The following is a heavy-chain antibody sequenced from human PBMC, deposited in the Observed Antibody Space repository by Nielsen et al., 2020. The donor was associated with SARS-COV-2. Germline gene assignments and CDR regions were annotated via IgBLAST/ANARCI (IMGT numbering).Heavy chain of an antibody. Sequence: GGSLRLSCATSGFTFRSFPMHWVRQAPGKGLEYVSGISSNGDSTYYADSVRGRFTISRDNSKNTLSLQMGSLRPEDTAVYYCARGGRSWVRTHLDYWGRGTLVTVSS. J-gene: IGHJ4*02. D-gene: IGHD6-13*01. CDR2: ISSNGDST. CDR1: GFTFRSFP. CDR3: ARGGRSWVRTHLDY. V-gene: IGHV3-64*02.